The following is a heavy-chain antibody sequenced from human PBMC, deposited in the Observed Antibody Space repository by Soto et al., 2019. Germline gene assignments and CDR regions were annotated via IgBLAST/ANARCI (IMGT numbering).Heavy chain of an antibody. CDR2: IYYSGNN. CDR3: AIEAGNPYGSGSVFDY. Sequence: QLQLQESGSGLVKPSQTLSLTCAVSGGSMRSGDYSWSWIRQPPGKVLEWIGYIYYSGNNYYNPSPKSRFTISVDRSEKDFSLKLISVSAAETAGYYCAIEAGNPYGSGSVFDYWGQGILVTVSS. J-gene: IGHJ4*02. CDR1: GGSMRSGDYS. V-gene: IGHV4-30-2*01. D-gene: IGHD3-10*01.